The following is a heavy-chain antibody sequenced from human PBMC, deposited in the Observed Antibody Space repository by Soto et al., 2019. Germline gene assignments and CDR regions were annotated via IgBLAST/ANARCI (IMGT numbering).Heavy chain of an antibody. V-gene: IGHV3-49*03. Sequence: GGSLRLSCTASGFTFGDYAMSWFRQAPGKGLEWVGFIRSKAYGGTTEYAASVKGRFTISRDDSKSIAYLQMNSLKTEDTAVYYCTRGGKVSRKGTGGSFSNWFDPWGQGTLVTVSS. CDR3: TRGGKVSRKGTGGSFSNWFDP. CDR1: GFTFGDYA. D-gene: IGHD2-15*01. CDR2: IRSKAYGGTT. J-gene: IGHJ5*02.